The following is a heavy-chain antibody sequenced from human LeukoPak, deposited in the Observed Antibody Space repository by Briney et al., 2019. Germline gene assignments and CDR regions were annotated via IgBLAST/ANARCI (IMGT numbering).Heavy chain of an antibody. CDR2: ISGSGGST. D-gene: IGHD2-15*01. CDR3: AKAHLYCSGGSCYSDPFDY. V-gene: IGHV3-23*01. Sequence: GGSLSLSCAXSGFTFSSYAMSWVRQAPGKGLEWVSAISGSGGSTYYADSVKGRFTISRDNSKNTLYLQMNSLRAEDTAVYYCAKAHLYCSGGSCYSDPFDYWGQGTLVTVSS. CDR1: GFTFSSYA. J-gene: IGHJ4*02.